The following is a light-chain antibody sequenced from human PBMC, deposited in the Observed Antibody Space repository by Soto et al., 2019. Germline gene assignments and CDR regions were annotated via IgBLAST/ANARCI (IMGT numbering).Light chain of an antibody. V-gene: IGKV1-39*01. CDR2: AAS. CDR1: QTTSIY. J-gene: IGKJ1*01. CDR3: QQSYSTPHT. Sequence: DIQMTQSPSSLSASIGDRVTITCRASQTTSIYLNWYQQKPGKAPRLLIYAASSLQSGVPSRFSGGGSGADFTLTVSSLQPEDFATYYCQQSYSTPHTFGQGTKVDIK.